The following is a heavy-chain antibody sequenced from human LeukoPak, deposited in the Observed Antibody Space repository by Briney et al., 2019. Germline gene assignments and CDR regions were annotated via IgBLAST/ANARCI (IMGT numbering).Heavy chain of an antibody. J-gene: IGHJ1*01. Sequence: PSETLSLTCAVYGGSFSGYYWSWIRQPPGKGLEWIGEINHSGSTNYNPSLKSRVTISVDTSKNQFSLKLSSATAADTAVYYCARGRTLVLSYFQHWGQGTLVTVSS. D-gene: IGHD6-13*01. CDR2: INHSGST. CDR3: ARGRTLVLSYFQH. CDR1: GGSFSGYY. V-gene: IGHV4-34*01.